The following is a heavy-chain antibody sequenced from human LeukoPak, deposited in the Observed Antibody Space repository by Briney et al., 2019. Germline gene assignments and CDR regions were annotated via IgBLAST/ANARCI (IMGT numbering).Heavy chain of an antibody. Sequence: GGSLRLSCATSGFSFSNYWMSWVRQAPGKGLEWVANIQQDGSEKYYVDSVKGRFTISRDNAKNSLYLQMNSLRAEDTAVYYCARGMGSNWYTRVYFDYWGRGTLVTVSS. V-gene: IGHV3-7*04. CDR3: ARGMGSNWYTRVYFDY. J-gene: IGHJ4*02. CDR1: GFSFSNYW. D-gene: IGHD6-13*01. CDR2: IQQDGSEK.